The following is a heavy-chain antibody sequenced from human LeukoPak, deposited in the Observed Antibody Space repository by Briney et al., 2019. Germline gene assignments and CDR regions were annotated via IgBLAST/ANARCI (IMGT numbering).Heavy chain of an antibody. CDR3: ARDRVGDYYDSSGSSWFDP. V-gene: IGHV1-2*02. CDR2: INPNSGGT. CDR1: GYTFIGYY. J-gene: IGHJ5*02. Sequence: ASVKVSCKASGYTFIGYYMHWVRQAPGQGLEWMGWINPNSGGTNYAQKFQGRVTMTRDTSISTAYMELSRLRSDDTAVYYCARDRVGDYYDSSGSSWFDPWGQGTLVTVSS. D-gene: IGHD3-22*01.